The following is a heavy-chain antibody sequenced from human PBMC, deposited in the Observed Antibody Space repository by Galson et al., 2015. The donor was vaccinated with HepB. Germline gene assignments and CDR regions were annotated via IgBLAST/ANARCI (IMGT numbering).Heavy chain of an antibody. Sequence: SVKVSCKASGYTFTSYGISWVRQAPGQGLEWMGWISTYNGNTNYAPKFQGRFTMTTDTSTSTGYMELRSLRSDDTAVYYCARLQWELLPFDSWGQGTLVTVSS. J-gene: IGHJ4*02. D-gene: IGHD1-26*01. CDR2: ISTYNGNT. CDR3: ARLQWELLPFDS. V-gene: IGHV1-18*04. CDR1: GYTFTSYG.